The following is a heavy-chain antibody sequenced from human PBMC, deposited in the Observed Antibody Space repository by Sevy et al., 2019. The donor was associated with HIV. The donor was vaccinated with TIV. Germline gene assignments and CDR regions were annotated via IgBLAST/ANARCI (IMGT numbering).Heavy chain of an antibody. CDR2: ISGSGGST. J-gene: IGHJ4*02. CDR3: AKSSYPIAAAGIFFDY. Sequence: GGSLRLSCAASGFTFSSYAMSWVRQAPGKGLEWVSAISGSGGSTYYADSVKGRFTISRDNSKNTRYLQMNSLRAEDTAVYYCAKSSYPIAAAGIFFDYWGQGTLVTVSS. CDR1: GFTFSSYA. D-gene: IGHD6-13*01. V-gene: IGHV3-23*01.